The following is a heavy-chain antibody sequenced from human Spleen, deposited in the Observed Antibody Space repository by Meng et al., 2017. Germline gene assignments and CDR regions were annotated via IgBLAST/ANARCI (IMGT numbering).Heavy chain of an antibody. CDR2: TYYTGST. CDR3: ARVHWSIAVAGPISYFDY. CDR1: GGSITTNNHY. J-gene: IGHJ4*02. Sequence: SETLSLTCTVSGGSITTNNHYWGWIRQPPEEGLEWIGDTYYTGSTHYNPSLKSRVSISVDTSKNQFSLKLSPVTAADTAVYYCARVHWSIAVAGPISYFDYWGQGTLVTVSS. D-gene: IGHD6-19*01. V-gene: IGHV4-39*07.